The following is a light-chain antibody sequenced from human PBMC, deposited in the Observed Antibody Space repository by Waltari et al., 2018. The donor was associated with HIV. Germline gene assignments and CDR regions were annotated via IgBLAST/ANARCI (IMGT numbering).Light chain of an antibody. J-gene: IGLJ3*02. Sequence: QSALTQPASVSGSPGQSITISCTGTSSAAGGYNYVSWYQRQPGKAPKLMIYDVNNRPSGVSNRFSGSKSGNTASLTISGLQAEDEADYYCSSYTSSSTRVFGGGTKVTVL. V-gene: IGLV2-14*03. CDR2: DVN. CDR1: SSAAGGYNY. CDR3: SSYTSSSTRV.